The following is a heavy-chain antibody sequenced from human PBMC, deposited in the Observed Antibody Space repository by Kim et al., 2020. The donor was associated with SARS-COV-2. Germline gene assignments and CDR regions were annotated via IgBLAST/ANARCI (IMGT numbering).Heavy chain of an antibody. Sequence: ETLSLTCTVSGGSISSSNYWGWIRQPPGKGLEWIATISYSGTTYYKPSLGSRFTISLDTSNNRFSLNLTSVIATDTAIYYCASHDSLSTWSTEYAFD. CDR2: ISYSGTT. CDR3: ASHDSLSTWSTEYAFD. D-gene: IGHD1-26*01. V-gene: IGHV4-39*01. CDR1: GGSISSSNY. J-gene: IGHJ3*02.